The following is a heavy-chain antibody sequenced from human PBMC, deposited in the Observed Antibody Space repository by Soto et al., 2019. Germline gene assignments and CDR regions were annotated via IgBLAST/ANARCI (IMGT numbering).Heavy chain of an antibody. CDR2: IYWNDDK. V-gene: IGHV2-5*01. CDR1: GFSLSTSGVG. CDR3: AHNAGSGRTVDY. J-gene: IGHJ4*02. Sequence: QITLKESGPTLVKPTQTLTLTYTFSGFSLSTSGVGVGWIRQPPGKALEWLALIYWNDDKRYSPSLKSRLTITKDTSKNQVVLTMTNMDPVDTATYYCAHNAGSGRTVDYWGQGTLVTVSS. D-gene: IGHD3-10*01.